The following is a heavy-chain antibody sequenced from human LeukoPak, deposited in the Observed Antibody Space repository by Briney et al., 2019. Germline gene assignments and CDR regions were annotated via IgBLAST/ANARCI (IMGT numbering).Heavy chain of an antibody. CDR2: ISSSSSYI. D-gene: IGHD6-19*01. Sequence: GGSLRLSCAASGFTFSSYSMNWVRQAPGKGLEWVSSISSSSSYIYYADSVKGRFTISRDNAKNSLYLQMNSPRAEDTAVYYCASALGIAVAGTGGYWGQGTLVTVSS. J-gene: IGHJ4*02. CDR3: ASALGIAVAGTGGY. CDR1: GFTFSSYS. V-gene: IGHV3-21*01.